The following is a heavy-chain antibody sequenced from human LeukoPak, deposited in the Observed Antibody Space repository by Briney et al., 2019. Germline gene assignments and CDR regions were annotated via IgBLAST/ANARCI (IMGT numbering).Heavy chain of an antibody. CDR2: ISGYNGNT. V-gene: IGHV1-18*01. CDR1: GYTFTSYG. D-gene: IGHD3-3*01. CDR3: ARVLRFLKWYYAFDI. Sequence: ASVKVSCKPSGYTFTSYGISWVRQAPEQGLEWMGWISGYNGNTNYTQKRQGRVTMTTDTSTSTAYMELRSLRSDDTAVYYCARVLRFLKWYYAFDIWGQGTMVTVSS. J-gene: IGHJ3*02.